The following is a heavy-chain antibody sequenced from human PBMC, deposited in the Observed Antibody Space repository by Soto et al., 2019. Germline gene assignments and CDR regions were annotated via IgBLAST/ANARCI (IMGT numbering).Heavy chain of an antibody. CDR1: GFTFSSYA. V-gene: IGHV3-30-3*01. CDR3: ARTYYYDSSGYYYVAPSYYGMDV. D-gene: IGHD3-22*01. CDR2: ISYDGSNK. Sequence: VQLVESGGGVVQPGRSLRLSCAASGFTFSSYAMHWVRQAPGKGLEWVAVISYDGSNKYYADSVKGRFTISRDNSKNTLYLQMNSLRAEDTAVYYCARTYYYDSSGYYYVAPSYYGMDVWGQGTTVTVSS. J-gene: IGHJ6*02.